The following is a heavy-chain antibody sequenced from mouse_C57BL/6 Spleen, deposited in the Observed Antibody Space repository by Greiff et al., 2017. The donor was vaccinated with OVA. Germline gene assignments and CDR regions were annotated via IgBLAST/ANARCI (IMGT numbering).Heavy chain of an antibody. Sequence: VQLQQSGAELVRPGASVKLSCTASGFNITDDYMHWVKQRPEQGLEWIGWIYPENGDTEYASKFQGKATITADTSSNTAYLQLSSLTSEDTAVYYCTFYCNYVDFDYWGQGTTLTVSS. CDR1: GFNITDDY. J-gene: IGHJ2*01. CDR3: TFYCNYVDFDY. D-gene: IGHD2-1*01. V-gene: IGHV14-4*01. CDR2: IYPENGDT.